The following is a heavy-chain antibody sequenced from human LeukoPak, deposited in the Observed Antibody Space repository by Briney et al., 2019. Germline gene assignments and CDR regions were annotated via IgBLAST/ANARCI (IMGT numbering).Heavy chain of an antibody. CDR3: AKKTYYYDTSNLGWFDP. CDR1: GFTFSSFW. CDR2: VKQDGSET. V-gene: IGHV3-7*05. D-gene: IGHD3-22*01. J-gene: IGHJ5*02. Sequence: GGSLRLSCAASGFTFSSFWMSWVRQAPGKGLEWVANVKQDGSETYYVDSMRGRFTISRDNAKNSLYLQMNSLRAEDTALYYCAKKTYYYDTSNLGWFDPWGQGTLVTVSS.